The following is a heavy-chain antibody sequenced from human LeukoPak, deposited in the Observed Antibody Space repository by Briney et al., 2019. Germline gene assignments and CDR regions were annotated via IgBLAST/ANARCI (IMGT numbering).Heavy chain of an antibody. D-gene: IGHD1-26*01. Sequence: TGGSLRLSCATSAFSFNTYDMHWVRQAPGKGLEWVAFIRSDGYHTYYADSVKGRFTITRDNSKNTLYLQMNSLRLEDMAVYYCAKPSGSGVDYWGRGTRVTVSS. V-gene: IGHV3-30*02. J-gene: IGHJ4*02. CDR1: AFSFNTYD. CDR2: IRSDGYHT. CDR3: AKPSGSGVDY.